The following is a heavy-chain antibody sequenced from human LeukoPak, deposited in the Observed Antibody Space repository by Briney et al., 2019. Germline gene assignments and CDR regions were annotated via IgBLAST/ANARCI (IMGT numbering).Heavy chain of an antibody. V-gene: IGHV4-59*01. CDR1: GGSFSGYY. CDR3: ARTAAGYYYGSGSYLGFDY. D-gene: IGHD3-10*01. Sequence: SETLSLTCAVYGGSFSGYYWSWIRQPPGKGLEWIGYIYYSGSTNYNPSLKSRVTISVDTSKNQFSLKLSSVTAAVTAMYYCARTAAGYYYGSGSYLGFDYWGQGTLVSVSS. J-gene: IGHJ4*02. CDR2: IYYSGST.